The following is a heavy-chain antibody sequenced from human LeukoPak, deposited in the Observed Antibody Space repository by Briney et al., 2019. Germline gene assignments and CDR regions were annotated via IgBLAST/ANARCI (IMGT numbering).Heavy chain of an antibody. CDR3: ARCLGLELPYY. D-gene: IGHD1-7*01. CDR2: IYSGGST. Sequence: GGSLRLSCAVSGFTVSSNYMSWVRQAPGKGLEWVSVIYSGGSTYYADSVKGRFTISRDNSKNTLYLQMNSLRAEDTAVYYCARCLGLELPYYWGQGTLVTVSS. V-gene: IGHV3-66*01. J-gene: IGHJ4*02. CDR1: GFTVSSNY.